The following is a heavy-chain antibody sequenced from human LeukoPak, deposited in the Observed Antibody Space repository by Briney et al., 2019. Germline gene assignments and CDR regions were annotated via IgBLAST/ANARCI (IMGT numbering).Heavy chain of an antibody. CDR1: GFTFDDYG. Sequence: PAGGSLRLSCAASGFTFDDYGMHWVRQAPGKGLEWVSGISWNSDSRGYADSVKGRFTISRDNGKNTLYLQMNSLRAEDTALYYCARRKYRVGITGHDAFDIWGQGTMVTVSS. CDR3: ARRKYRVGITGHDAFDI. D-gene: IGHD1-14*01. V-gene: IGHV3-9*01. CDR2: ISWNSDSR. J-gene: IGHJ3*02.